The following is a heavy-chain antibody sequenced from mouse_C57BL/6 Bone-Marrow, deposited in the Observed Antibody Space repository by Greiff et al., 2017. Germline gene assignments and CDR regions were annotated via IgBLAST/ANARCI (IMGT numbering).Heavy chain of an antibody. V-gene: IGHV14-3*01. D-gene: IGHD1-1*01. CDR1: GFNIKNTY. Sequence: EVMLVESVAELVRPGASVKLSCTASGFNIKNTYMHWVKQRPEQGLEWIGRIDPANGNTKYAPKFQGKATITADTSSNTAYLQLSSLTSEDTAIYYCARWGEYYYGSSPYYYAMDYWGQGTSVTVSS. J-gene: IGHJ4*01. CDR3: ARWGEYYYGSSPYYYAMDY. CDR2: IDPANGNT.